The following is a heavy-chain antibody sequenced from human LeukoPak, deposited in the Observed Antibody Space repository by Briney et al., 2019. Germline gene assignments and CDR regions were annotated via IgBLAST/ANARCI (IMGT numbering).Heavy chain of an antibody. CDR1: GFAFSSYG. Sequence: PGGSLRLSCAASGFAFSSYGMHWVRQAPGKGLEWVAFIRYDGSNKYYADSVKGRFTISRDNSKNTLYLQMNSLRAEDTAVYYCAKESSSGWSVGFDYWGQGTLVTVSS. D-gene: IGHD6-19*01. CDR3: AKESSSGWSVGFDY. J-gene: IGHJ4*02. V-gene: IGHV3-30*02. CDR2: IRYDGSNK.